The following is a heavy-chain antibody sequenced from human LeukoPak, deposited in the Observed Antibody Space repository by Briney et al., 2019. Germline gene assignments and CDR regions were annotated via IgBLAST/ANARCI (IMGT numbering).Heavy chain of an antibody. J-gene: IGHJ4*02. CDR3: AKDRGYSHYFDY. V-gene: IGHV3-23*01. CDR2: VSGSGGST. CDR1: GFTFSSYA. Sequence: PGGSLRLSCAASGFTFSSYAMSWVRQAPGKGLEWVSAVSGSGGSTYYADSVKGRFTISRDNSKNTLYLQMNSLRAEDTAVYYCAKDRGYSHYFDYWGQGTLVTVSS. D-gene: IGHD2-21*01.